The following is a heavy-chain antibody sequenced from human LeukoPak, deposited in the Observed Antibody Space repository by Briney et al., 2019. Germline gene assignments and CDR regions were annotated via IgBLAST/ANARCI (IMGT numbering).Heavy chain of an antibody. D-gene: IGHD6-6*01. V-gene: IGHV3-23*01. CDR1: GFTFSSYA. Sequence: PGPSLRLSCAASGFTFSSYAMSWVRQAPGKGLDLVSAISGSGGSTYYADSVKGRFTISRDNSKNTLYLQMNSLRAEDTAVYYCAKGPVARGYYWGQGTLVTVSS. J-gene: IGHJ4*02. CDR2: ISGSGGST. CDR3: AKGPVARGYY.